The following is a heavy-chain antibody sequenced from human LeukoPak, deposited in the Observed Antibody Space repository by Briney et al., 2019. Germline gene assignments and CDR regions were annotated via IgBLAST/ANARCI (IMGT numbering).Heavy chain of an antibody. J-gene: IGHJ4*02. Sequence: PSETLSLTCTVSGGSISSSSYYWGWIRQPPGKGLEWIGSIYYSGSTYYNPSLKSRVTISVDTSKNQFSLKLSSVTAADTAVYYCARAPGITIFGVVIPLDYWGQGTLVTVSS. CDR2: IYYSGST. V-gene: IGHV4-39*07. D-gene: IGHD3-3*01. CDR1: GGSISSSSYY. CDR3: ARAPGITIFGVVIPLDY.